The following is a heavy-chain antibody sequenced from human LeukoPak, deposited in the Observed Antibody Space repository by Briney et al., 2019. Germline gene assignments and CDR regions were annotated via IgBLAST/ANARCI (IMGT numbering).Heavy chain of an antibody. Sequence: SVKVSRKASGGTFSSYAISWVRQAPGQGLEWMGGIIPIFGTANYAQKFQGRVTITADESTSTAYMELSSLRSEDTAVYYCARDQPYYYDSSGPLGYWGQGTLVTVSS. CDR2: IIPIFGTA. CDR1: GGTFSSYA. D-gene: IGHD3-22*01. V-gene: IGHV1-69*13. J-gene: IGHJ4*02. CDR3: ARDQPYYYDSSGPLGY.